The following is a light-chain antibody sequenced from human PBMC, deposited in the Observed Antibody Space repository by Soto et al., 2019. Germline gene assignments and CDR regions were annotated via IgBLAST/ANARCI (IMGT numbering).Light chain of an antibody. J-gene: IGKJ1*01. CDR1: QSILYSPNNKNY. CDR2: WAS. Sequence: DIVMTQSPDSLAVSLGETATINCRSSQSILYSPNNKNYLAWYQQKPGQPPKLLIYWASTRDSGVPGRFSGSGSETDFTLTISSLQPEDVAVYYCHHYYTTPPGTFGQVTKVEIK. V-gene: IGKV4-1*01. CDR3: HHYYTTPPGT.